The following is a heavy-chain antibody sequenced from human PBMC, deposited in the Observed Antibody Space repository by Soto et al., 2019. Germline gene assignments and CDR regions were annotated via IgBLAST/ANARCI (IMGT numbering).Heavy chain of an antibody. Sequence: QVQLQESGPGLVKPSQTLSLTCTVSGGSISSGDYYWSWIRQPPGKGLEWIGYIYYSGNTHYKPSLQSRVTISVDTSKNQFSLKLRSVTAADTAVYYCVTLTYAGNSVHFDYWGQGTLVTVSS. J-gene: IGHJ4*02. V-gene: IGHV4-30-4*01. CDR3: VTLTYAGNSVHFDY. D-gene: IGHD6-13*01. CDR2: IYYSGNT. CDR1: GGSISSGDYY.